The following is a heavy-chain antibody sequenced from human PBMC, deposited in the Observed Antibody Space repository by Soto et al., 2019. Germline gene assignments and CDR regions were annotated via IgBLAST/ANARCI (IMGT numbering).Heavy chain of an antibody. CDR3: ARNYDILTGSTPGY. Sequence: ASVKVSCKASGYTFTGYYMHWVRQAPGQGLEWMGWINAYNGNTNYAQKLQGRVTMTTDTSTSTAYMELRSLRSDDTAVYYCARNYDILTGSTPGYWGQGTLVTVSS. J-gene: IGHJ4*02. CDR1: GYTFTGYY. D-gene: IGHD3-9*01. V-gene: IGHV1-18*04. CDR2: INAYNGNT.